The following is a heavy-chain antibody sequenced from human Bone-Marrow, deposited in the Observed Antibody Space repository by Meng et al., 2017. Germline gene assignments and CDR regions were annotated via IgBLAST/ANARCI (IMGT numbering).Heavy chain of an antibody. D-gene: IGHD6-19*01. J-gene: IGHJ5*02. CDR2: IGHRGIT. Sequence: QPQLQESGPGLVKPSEALSLTGSVSDGSISTSGYYWGWIRQPPGKGLEWIGGIGHRGITYSTPSLKSQVTVSIATSKSQFSLKLTSVTAADTAVYYCVRSSGWVSTGFDPWGQGTLVTVSS. CDR1: DGSISTSGYY. V-gene: IGHV4-39*01. CDR3: VRSSGWVSTGFDP.